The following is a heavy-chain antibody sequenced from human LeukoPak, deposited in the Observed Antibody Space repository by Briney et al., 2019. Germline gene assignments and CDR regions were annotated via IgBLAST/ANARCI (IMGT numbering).Heavy chain of an antibody. CDR1: DFIFSSYW. Sequence: GGSLRLSCVASDFIFSSYWMTWVRQAPGKGLEWVANIKQDGSEKYYVDSVKGRFTISRDNAKNSLYLQMNSLRAEDTAVYYCARDPLDGMDVWGQGTTVTVSS. J-gene: IGHJ6*02. CDR3: ARDPLDGMDV. V-gene: IGHV3-7*03. D-gene: IGHD6-13*01. CDR2: IKQDGSEK.